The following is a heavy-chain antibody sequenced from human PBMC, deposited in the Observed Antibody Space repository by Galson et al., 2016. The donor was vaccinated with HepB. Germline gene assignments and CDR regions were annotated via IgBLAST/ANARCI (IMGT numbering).Heavy chain of an antibody. J-gene: IGHJ6*02. CDR1: GYTSTLYW. V-gene: IGHV3-48*04. CDR2: ISGSSSTI. CDR3: ARGRYYNGMDV. Sequence: SLRLSCAVSGYTSTLYWMNWVRQAPGKGLEWVSDISGSSSTIYYAESVKGRFTNSRDNAKNSLYPQMNSLRGEDTAVYYCARGRYYNGMDVWGQGTTVTVSS.